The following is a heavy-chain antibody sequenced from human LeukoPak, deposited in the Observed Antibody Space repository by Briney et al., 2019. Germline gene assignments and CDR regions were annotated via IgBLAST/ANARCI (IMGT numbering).Heavy chain of an antibody. CDR2: ISRSTSTI. CDR3: ARLRNVGGNPHPFNV. CDR1: GFTFSDYS. D-gene: IGHD4-23*01. J-gene: IGHJ3*01. V-gene: IGHV3-48*01. Sequence: GGSLRLSCAASGFTFSDYSMNWVRQAPGKGLEWVAYISRSTSTIYYADSVKGRFTISRDNAKKSLYLQMNSLRAEDTAVYYCARLRNVGGNPHPFNVWGQGTTVTVSS.